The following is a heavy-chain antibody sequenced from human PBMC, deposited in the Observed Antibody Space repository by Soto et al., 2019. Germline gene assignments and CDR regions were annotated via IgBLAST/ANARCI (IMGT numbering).Heavy chain of an antibody. D-gene: IGHD2-2*01. V-gene: IGHV3-30*03. CDR2: ISYDGST. CDR1: GFTFSSYG. CDR3: ARGPHVGISTS. Sequence: GGSLRLSCAASGFTFSSYGMHWVRQAPGKGLERVAVISYDGSTYYAESVKGRFTISRDNSKNTLNLQMNALRVEDTAVYYCARGPHVGISTSWGQGTLVTVSS. J-gene: IGHJ4*02.